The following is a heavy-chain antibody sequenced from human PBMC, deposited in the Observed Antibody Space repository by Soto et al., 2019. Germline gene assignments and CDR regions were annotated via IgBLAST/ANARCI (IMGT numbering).Heavy chain of an antibody. V-gene: IGHV4-39*01. J-gene: IGHJ4*02. D-gene: IGHD5-18*01. CDR3: ARPYVDTSMAPFDY. Sequence: PSETLSLTCSVSGDSIISGDYFWCWDRQPPGRGLEWIGSIHYSGRTFDNPSLKSRLTMSVDTSRNQFSLKLASVTAADTAMYYCARPYVDTSMAPFDYWGQGTLVTVSS. CDR1: GDSIISGDYF. CDR2: IHYSGRT.